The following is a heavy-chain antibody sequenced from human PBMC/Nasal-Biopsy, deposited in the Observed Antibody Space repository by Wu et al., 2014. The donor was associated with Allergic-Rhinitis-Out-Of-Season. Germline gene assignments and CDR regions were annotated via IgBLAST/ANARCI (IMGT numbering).Heavy chain of an antibody. CDR3: ARTLMKEALSDVLSSTWGLDL. CDR2: IYYSGST. Sequence: TLSLTCTVSGGSITNSYWAWIRQPPGKGLEWIAYIYYSGSTTYNPSLRSRVTISADTSRNQFSLKLSSVTAADTAVYYCARTLMKEALSDVLSSTWGLDLWGQGTTVTVTS. D-gene: IGHD2/OR15-2a*01. CDR1: GGSITNSY. J-gene: IGHJ6*02. V-gene: IGHV4-59*12.